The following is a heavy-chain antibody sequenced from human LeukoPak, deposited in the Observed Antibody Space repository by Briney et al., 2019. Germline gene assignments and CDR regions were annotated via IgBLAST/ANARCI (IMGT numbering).Heavy chain of an antibody. CDR3: TRHLRYMLLHRIYF. V-gene: IGHV3-33*01. CDR1: RLTLSSNI. D-gene: IGHD2-15*01. CDR2: MWGDGTNK. J-gene: IGHJ4*02. Sequence: PGGSMRMCFLGCRLTLSSNIMECSHQAPGKGLEWVALMWGDGTNKYYADSVKGRFTISRDNSKNMLYLQMNSLKAEDTASYYCTRHLRYMLLHRIYFWGQGTLVTVSS.